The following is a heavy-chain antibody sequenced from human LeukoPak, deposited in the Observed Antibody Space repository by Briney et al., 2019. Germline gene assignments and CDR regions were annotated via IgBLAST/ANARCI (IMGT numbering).Heavy chain of an antibody. V-gene: IGHV4-38-2*02. CDR3: ARRGYSGYDKSNWFDP. D-gene: IGHD5-12*01. Sequence: SETLSLTCTVSGYSISSGYYWGWIRKPPGKGLEWIGSIYHSGSTYYNPSLKSRVTISVDTSKNQFSLKLSSVTAADTAVYYCARRGYSGYDKSNWFDPWGQGTLVTVSS. J-gene: IGHJ5*02. CDR1: GYSISSGYY. CDR2: IYHSGST.